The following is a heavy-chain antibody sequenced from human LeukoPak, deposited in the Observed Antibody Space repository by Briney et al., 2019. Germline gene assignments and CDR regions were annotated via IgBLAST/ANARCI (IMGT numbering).Heavy chain of an antibody. CDR2: ISYDGSNK. CDR1: GFTFSSCA. D-gene: IGHD3-10*01. Sequence: GRSLRLSCAASGFTFSSCAMHWVRQAPGKGLEWVAVISYDGSNKYYADSVKGRFTISRDNSKNTLYLQMNSLRAEDTAVYYCARGLDGGGSGSLDYWGQGTLVTVSS. J-gene: IGHJ4*02. CDR3: ARGLDGGGSGSLDY. V-gene: IGHV3-30-3*01.